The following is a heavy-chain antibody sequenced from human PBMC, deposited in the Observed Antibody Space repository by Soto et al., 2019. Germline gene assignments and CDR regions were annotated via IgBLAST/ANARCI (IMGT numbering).Heavy chain of an antibody. CDR2: IYRSGTT. D-gene: IGHD1-26*01. CDR3: ARTHSGSYYSVFNY. V-gene: IGHV4-38-2*01. Sequence: SETLSLTCVVSNFSISSGYYWGWIRQSPGRGLEWIASIYRSGTTSYNPSLKSRVTISVDPSKNQFSLMLTAVTAADTAVYYCARTHSGSYYSVFNYWGRGSLVTVSS. CDR1: NFSISSGYY. J-gene: IGHJ4*02.